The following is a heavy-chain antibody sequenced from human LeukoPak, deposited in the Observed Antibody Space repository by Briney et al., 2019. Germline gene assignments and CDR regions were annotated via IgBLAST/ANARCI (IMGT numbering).Heavy chain of an antibody. D-gene: IGHD3-16*01. CDR2: ISDNGGGT. Sequence: GGSLRLSCVASGFIFRNYAMSWVRQAPGEGLEWVSGISDNGGGTYYADSLKGRFTISRDNSKNTLSLQVSSLRAEDTAVYYCAKDRYSYAFEYFESWGQGTLVTVSS. CDR3: AKDRYSYAFEYFES. J-gene: IGHJ4*02. V-gene: IGHV3-23*01. CDR1: GFIFRNYA.